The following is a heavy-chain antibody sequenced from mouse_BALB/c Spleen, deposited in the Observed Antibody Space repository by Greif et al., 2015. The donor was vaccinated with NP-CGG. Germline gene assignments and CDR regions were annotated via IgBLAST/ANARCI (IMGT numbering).Heavy chain of an antibody. CDR2: ISDGGSYT. D-gene: IGHD1-2*01. J-gene: IGHJ2*01. CDR3: AREALLRGLDY. Sequence: EVKLVESGGGLVKPGGSLKLSCAASGFTFSDYYMYWVRQTPEKRLEWVATISDGGSYTYYPDSVKGRFTISRDNAKNNLYPQMSSLKSEDTAMHYCAREALLRGLDYWGQGTTLTVSS. V-gene: IGHV5-4*02. CDR1: GFTFSDYY.